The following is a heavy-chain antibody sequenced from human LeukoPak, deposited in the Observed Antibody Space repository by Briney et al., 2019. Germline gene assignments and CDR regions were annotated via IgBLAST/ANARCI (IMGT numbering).Heavy chain of an antibody. CDR1: GFTFSSYG. CDR3: ARGAHDPDFDY. CDR2: IWYDGSNK. D-gene: IGHD3-3*01. Sequence: PGGSLRLSCAASGFTFSSYGMHWVRQAPGKGLEWVAVIWYDGSNKYYADSEKGRFTISRDNSKNTLYLQMNSLRAEDTAVYYCARGAHDPDFDYWGQGTLVTVSS. V-gene: IGHV3-33*01. J-gene: IGHJ4*02.